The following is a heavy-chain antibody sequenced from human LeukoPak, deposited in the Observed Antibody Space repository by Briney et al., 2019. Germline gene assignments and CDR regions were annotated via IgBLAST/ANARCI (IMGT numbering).Heavy chain of an antibody. CDR2: ISSSSSTI. V-gene: IGHV3-48*01. CDR1: GFTFSSYS. D-gene: IGHD1-26*01. Sequence: GGSLRLSCAASGFTFSSYSMNWVRQAPGKGLEWVSYISSSSSTIYYADSVKGRFTISRDSSRNTLYLQMNSLRPEDTAVYYCGKDRRGLEAVGRELLSYYYYYMDVWGKGTTVTVSS. CDR3: GKDRRGLEAVGRELLSYYYYYMDV. J-gene: IGHJ6*03.